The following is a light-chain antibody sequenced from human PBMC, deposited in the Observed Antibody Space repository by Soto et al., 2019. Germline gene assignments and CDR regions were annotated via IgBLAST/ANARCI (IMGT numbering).Light chain of an antibody. Sequence: DIQVTQSPSSLSASVGDRVTITCRASQKINNFINWYQQRPGKTPKLVIFSASNLQSGVPSRFSGSGSGTDFTLTISSLQPEDFATYYCQQTYDPPRTFGQGTRVEFK. V-gene: IGKV1-39*01. CDR1: QKINNF. J-gene: IGKJ1*01. CDR3: QQTYDPPRT. CDR2: SAS.